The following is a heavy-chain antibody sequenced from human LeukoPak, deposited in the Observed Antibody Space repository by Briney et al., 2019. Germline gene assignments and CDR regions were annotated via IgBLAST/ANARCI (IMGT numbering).Heavy chain of an antibody. D-gene: IGHD2-2*01. V-gene: IGHV1-2*02. CDR1: GFTFTDEY. CDR2: INPYSGAI. J-gene: IGHJ4*02. Sequence: ASVKVSCKSSGFTFTDEYIHWVRQAPGQGLEWMGWINPYSGAINYAQKFQGRVTLTRDTSIGTAYMELSRLTSGDTAVYYCARDPKSQLLLDYWGQGTLVTVSS. CDR3: ARDPKSQLLLDY.